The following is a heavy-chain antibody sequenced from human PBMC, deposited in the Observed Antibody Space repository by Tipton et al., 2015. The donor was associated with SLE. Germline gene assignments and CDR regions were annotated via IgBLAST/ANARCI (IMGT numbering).Heavy chain of an antibody. D-gene: IGHD3-22*01. CDR2: IYYNGGT. V-gene: IGHV4-39*01. CDR3: ATSLNYYDSSGPEG. CDR1: GASISSSDYS. J-gene: IGHJ3*01. Sequence: TLSLTCNVSGASISSSDYSWGWMRQPPGEGLEWIGTIYYNGGTHSNPSLKSRVSISVDTSKNQLSLNLNFMTAADTAMYYCATSLNYYDSSGPEGWGQGTMVTVSS.